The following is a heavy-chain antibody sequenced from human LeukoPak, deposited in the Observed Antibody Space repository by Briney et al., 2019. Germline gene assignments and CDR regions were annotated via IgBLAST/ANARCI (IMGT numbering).Heavy chain of an antibody. V-gene: IGHV3-23*01. CDR1: GFAFRTYA. CDR2: TSGSGGST. CDR3: TTDRFYDYVWGSYREDFDY. D-gene: IGHD3-16*02. Sequence: GGSLRLSCAASGFAFRTYAMNWVRQTPGKGLEWVSVTSGSGGSTYYADSVKGRFTISRDNSRNTLYLQMNSLKTEDTAVYYCTTDRFYDYVWGSYREDFDYWGQGTLVTVSS. J-gene: IGHJ4*02.